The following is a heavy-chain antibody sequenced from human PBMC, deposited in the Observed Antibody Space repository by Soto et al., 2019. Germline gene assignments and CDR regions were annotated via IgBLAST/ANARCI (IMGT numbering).Heavy chain of an antibody. CDR3: VRRHVSATGIDWFDP. J-gene: IGHJ5*02. D-gene: IGHD6-13*01. Sequence: ASVKVSCKASGYTFTGYYLHWVRQAPGQRLEWMGWVNAANGDTKYSPKFQGRVTITRDTSASTAYMELSSLRSEDTAVYYCVRRHVSATGIDWFDPWGQGTLVTVSS. CDR1: GYTFTGYY. V-gene: IGHV1-3*01. CDR2: VNAANGDT.